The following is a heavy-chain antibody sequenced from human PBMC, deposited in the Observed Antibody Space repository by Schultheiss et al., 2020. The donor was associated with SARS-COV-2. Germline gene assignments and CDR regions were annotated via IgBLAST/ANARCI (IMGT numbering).Heavy chain of an antibody. CDR2: IDNDATNL. CDR1: GFTFSGSA. Sequence: GGSLRLSCAASGFTFSGSAMHWVRQPQGKGLMWISRIDNDATNLNYADSVKGRFTISRDNAKNTLYLQLNSLRVEDTGVYYCARDRRVAEGMDVWGQGTTVTVSS. V-gene: IGHV3-74*01. J-gene: IGHJ6*02. CDR3: ARDRRVAEGMDV.